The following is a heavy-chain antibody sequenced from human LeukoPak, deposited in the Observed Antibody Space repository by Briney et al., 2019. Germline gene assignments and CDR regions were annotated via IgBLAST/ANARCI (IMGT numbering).Heavy chain of an antibody. Sequence: SETVSLIYTLCGVSLSSYFWSWIRQPPRRGLEWIGYIFYIGTTKYNPPFRSRVTITADKSKYPFSLKLSSVAAADTAFYYCVRTGAWDLKYYFDYWGQGTLVSVSS. CDR1: GVSLSSYF. D-gene: IGHD1-26*01. J-gene: IGHJ4*02. CDR2: IFYIGTT. V-gene: IGHV4-59*12. CDR3: VRTGAWDLKYYFDY.